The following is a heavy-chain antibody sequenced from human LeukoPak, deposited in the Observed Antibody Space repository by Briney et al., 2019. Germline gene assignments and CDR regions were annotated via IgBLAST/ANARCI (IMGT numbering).Heavy chain of an antibody. CDR1: CCSIRPYY. V-gene: IGHV4-59*01. D-gene: IGHD6-25*01. Sequence: ETLSLTCSVSCCSIRPYYLSWIRQPPGKGLEWIGYIFYRGVTTYNPSLKSRVSISLDSPKNQFFLRLTSVTAADTAMYYCARAETLAAIYFDFWGQGRLVTVSS. CDR3: ARAETLAAIYFDF. CDR2: IFYRGVT. J-gene: IGHJ4*02.